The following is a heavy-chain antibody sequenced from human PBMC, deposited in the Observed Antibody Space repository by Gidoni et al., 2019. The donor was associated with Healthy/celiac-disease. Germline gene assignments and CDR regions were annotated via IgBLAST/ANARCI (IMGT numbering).Heavy chain of an antibody. CDR1: GSTFTDYY. D-gene: IGHD5-18*01. V-gene: IGHV1-69-2*01. CDR3: ATVTTMVPQY. Sequence: EVQLVQSGAAVKKPGATVKLSCKVSGSTFTDYYMHCVQQAPGKGLEWLGLVDPEDGETIYAEKFQGRVTITADTATDTAYMELSSLRSEDTAVYYWATVTTMVPQYWGQGTLVTVSS. CDR2: VDPEDGET. J-gene: IGHJ4*02.